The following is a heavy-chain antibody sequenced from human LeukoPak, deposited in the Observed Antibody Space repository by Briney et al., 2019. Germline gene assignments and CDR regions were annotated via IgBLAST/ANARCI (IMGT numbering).Heavy chain of an antibody. CDR2: INQGGST. CDR3: ARHDFSGYAFDF. CDR1: GASINSSTFY. D-gene: IGHD3/OR15-3a*01. V-gene: IGHV4-39*07. J-gene: IGHJ3*01. Sequence: SETLSLTCSVSGASINSSTFYWAWLRQPPGKGLEWIGEINQGGSTNFNPSLESRVRMSVDTSKNQFSLNVRSLSAADTAVYFCARHDFSGYAFDFWGQGTTVTVSS.